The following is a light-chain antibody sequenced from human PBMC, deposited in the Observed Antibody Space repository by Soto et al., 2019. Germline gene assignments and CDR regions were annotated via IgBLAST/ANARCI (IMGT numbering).Light chain of an antibody. J-gene: IGLJ2*01. CDR1: SSDVGGYNY. Sequence: QSVLTQPPSASGSPGQSVTISCTGTSSDVGGYNYVSWYQQHPGKAPKLMIYEVSKRPSGVPDRFSGSKSGNTASLTVSGLQAEDEADYYCSSYAGSNKGVVLGGGTKLTVL. CDR2: EVS. V-gene: IGLV2-8*01. CDR3: SSYAGSNKGVV.